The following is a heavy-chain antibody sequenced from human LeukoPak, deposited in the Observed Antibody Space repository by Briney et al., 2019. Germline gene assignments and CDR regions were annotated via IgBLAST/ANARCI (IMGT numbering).Heavy chain of an antibody. CDR3: AGAAALSPDY. J-gene: IGHJ4*02. D-gene: IGHD6-25*01. Sequence: SQTLSLTCTVSGGSISSGGYYWSWIRQHPGKVLEWIGYIYYSGSTYYNPSLKSRVTISVDTSKNQFSLKLSSVTAADTAVYYCAGAAALSPDYWGQGTLVTVSS. CDR2: IYYSGST. V-gene: IGHV4-31*03. CDR1: GGSISSGGYY.